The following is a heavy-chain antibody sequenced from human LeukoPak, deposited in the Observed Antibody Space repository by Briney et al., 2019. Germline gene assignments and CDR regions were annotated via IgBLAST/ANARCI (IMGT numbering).Heavy chain of an antibody. CDR3: ARARRSMPWVY. J-gene: IGHJ4*02. Sequence: ASETLSLTCTVSGGSISSYYWSWIRQPPGKGLEWIGYIYYSGSTNYNPSLKSRVTISVDTSKNQFSLKLSPVTAADTAVYYCARARRSMPWVYWGQGTLVTVSS. CDR1: GGSISSYY. CDR2: IYYSGST. V-gene: IGHV4-59*08. D-gene: IGHD2/OR15-2a*01.